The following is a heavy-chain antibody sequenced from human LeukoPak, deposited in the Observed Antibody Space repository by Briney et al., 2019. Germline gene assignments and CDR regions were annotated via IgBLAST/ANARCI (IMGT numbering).Heavy chain of an antibody. CDR3: ARDLYFSYYFDY. CDR1: GFTFRSYA. CDR2: ISSNGGST. J-gene: IGHJ4*02. Sequence: GGSLRLSCAVSGFTFRSYAMSWVRQAPGKGLEYVSAISSNGGSTYYANSVRGRFTISRDNSKNTLYLQMGSLRTEDMAVYYCARDLYFSYYFDYWGQGTLVTVSS. V-gene: IGHV3-64*01. D-gene: IGHD3-9*01.